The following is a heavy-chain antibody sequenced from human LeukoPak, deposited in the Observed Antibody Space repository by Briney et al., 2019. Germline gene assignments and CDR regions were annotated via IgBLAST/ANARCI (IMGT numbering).Heavy chain of an antibody. CDR3: ARDAGGAVAGTFDY. CDR1: GGSISSGDYY. J-gene: IGHJ4*02. Sequence: SETLSLTCTVSGGSISSGDYYWSWIRQPPGKGLEWIGYIYYSGSTYYNPSLKSRVTISVDTSKNQFSLKLSSVTAADTAVYYCARDAGGAVAGTFDYWGQGTLVTVFS. CDR2: IYYSGST. V-gene: IGHV4-30-4*01. D-gene: IGHD6-19*01.